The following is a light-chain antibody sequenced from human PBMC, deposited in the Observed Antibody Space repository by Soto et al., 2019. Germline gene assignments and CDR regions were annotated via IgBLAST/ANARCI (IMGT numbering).Light chain of an antibody. CDR1: QSVSSY. Sequence: VLSQAPATLSLSPGERGILSCRASQSVSSYFAWYQQKPGQAPRLLIYDASYRATDIPTRFSGSGSGTDFTLTISSLKPEDFAVYYCHQRNNWPYTFGQGTKLEI. CDR3: HQRNNWPYT. V-gene: IGKV3-11*01. J-gene: IGKJ2*01. CDR2: DAS.